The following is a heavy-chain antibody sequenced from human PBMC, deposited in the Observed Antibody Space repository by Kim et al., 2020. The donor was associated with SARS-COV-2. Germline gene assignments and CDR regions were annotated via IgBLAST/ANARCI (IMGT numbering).Heavy chain of an antibody. CDR2: INHSGST. D-gene: IGHD6-13*01. CDR3: ARRGTAVGTRDFDY. Sequence: SETLSLTCAVYGGSFSNYYCSWIRQPPGKGLEWIGEINHSGSTNYNPSLKSRVTISVDTSKNQLSLKLSSVTAADTAVYYCARRGTAVGTRDFDYWGQG. V-gene: IGHV4-34*01. CDR1: GGSFSNYY. J-gene: IGHJ4*02.